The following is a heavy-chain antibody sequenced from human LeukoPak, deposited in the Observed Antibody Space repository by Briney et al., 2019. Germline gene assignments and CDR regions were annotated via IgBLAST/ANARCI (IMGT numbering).Heavy chain of an antibody. CDR2: IKQDGSEK. Sequence: PGGSLRLSCAASGFTFNTYWMSWVRQAPGKGLEWVANIKQDGSEKYYVDSGKGRFTVSRDNAKNSLYLQMNSLRAEDTAVYYCATNYGGNPFDYWGQGTLVTVSS. D-gene: IGHD4-23*01. CDR3: ATNYGGNPFDY. V-gene: IGHV3-7*01. CDR1: GFTFNTYW. J-gene: IGHJ4*02.